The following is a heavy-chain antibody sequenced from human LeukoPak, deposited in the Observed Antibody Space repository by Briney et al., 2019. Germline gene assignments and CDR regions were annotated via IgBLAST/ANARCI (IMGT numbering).Heavy chain of an antibody. CDR3: TTDKDIVVVVAAFDY. V-gene: IGHV3-15*01. CDR2: IKSKTDGGTT. CDR1: GFIFTDSW. D-gene: IGHD2-15*01. J-gene: IGHJ4*02. Sequence: PGGSLRLSCAASGFIFTDSWMSWVRQAPGKGLEWVGRIKSKTDGGTTDYAAPVKGRFTISRDDSKNTLYLQMNSLKTEDTAVYYCTTDKDIVVVVAAFDYWGQGTLVTVSS.